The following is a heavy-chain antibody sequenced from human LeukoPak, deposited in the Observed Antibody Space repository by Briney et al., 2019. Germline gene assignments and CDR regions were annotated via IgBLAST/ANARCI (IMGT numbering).Heavy chain of an antibody. CDR3: ASPVRYCSSTNCYIDYYYGMDV. CDR2: IPNDGNNK. Sequence: GRSLRLSCAASGFTFSTSAMHWVRQAPGKGLEWVAVIPNDGNNKYYADSVKGRFTISRANSKNPLYLQMNSLRVEDTAVYYCASPVRYCSSTNCYIDYYYGMDVWGQGTTVTVSS. D-gene: IGHD2-2*02. V-gene: IGHV3-30-3*01. J-gene: IGHJ6*02. CDR1: GFTFSTSA.